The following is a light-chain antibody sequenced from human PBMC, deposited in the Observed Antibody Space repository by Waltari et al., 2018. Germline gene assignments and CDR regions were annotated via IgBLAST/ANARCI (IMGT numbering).Light chain of an antibody. CDR2: AAS. J-gene: IGKJ1*01. CDR3: QHLHSYPWT. V-gene: IGKV1-9*01. Sequence: DIQLTQSPSFLSASVGDRVTITCRASQDISNYLAWYQQKPGKAPKLLIYAASSLQSGVPPRFSGSGSGSEFTLTISSLQPEDIATYYCQHLHSYPWTFGQGTRVEIK. CDR1: QDISNY.